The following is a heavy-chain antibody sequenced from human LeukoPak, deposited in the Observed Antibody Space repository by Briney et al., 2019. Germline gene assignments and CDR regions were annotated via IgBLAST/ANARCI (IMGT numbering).Heavy chain of an antibody. D-gene: IGHD1-26*01. Sequence: ASVKVSCKASGYTFTGYYMHWVRQAPGQGLEWMGWINPNSGGTNYAQKFQGRVTMTRDTSISTAYMELSSLRSEDTAVYYCARGGGSYFGFDYWGQGTLVTVSS. CDR2: INPNSGGT. CDR1: GYTFTGYY. CDR3: ARGGGSYFGFDY. J-gene: IGHJ4*02. V-gene: IGHV1-2*02.